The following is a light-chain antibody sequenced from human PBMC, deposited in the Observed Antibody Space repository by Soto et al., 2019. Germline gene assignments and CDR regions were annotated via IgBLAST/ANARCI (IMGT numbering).Light chain of an antibody. CDR3: SSYTSTSTYV. V-gene: IGLV2-14*01. Sequence: QSSLGQPASLSGSPGQSITISCTGTSSDVGGYNYVSWYQQHPGKGPKLMLYEVSNRPSGVSNRFSGSKSGNTASLTISGLQPEDEADYYCSSYTSTSTYVFGTGTRVTVL. CDR2: EVS. CDR1: SSDVGGYNY. J-gene: IGLJ1*01.